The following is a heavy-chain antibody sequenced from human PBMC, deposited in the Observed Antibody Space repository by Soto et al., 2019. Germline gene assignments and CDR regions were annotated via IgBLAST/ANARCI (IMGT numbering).Heavy chain of an antibody. V-gene: IGHV3-23*01. CDR1: GFTFSDYA. Sequence: EVQLLESGGGLVQPGGSLRLSCAASGFTFSDYAMSWVRQAPGKGLEWVSGISSGGCSPYNSHSVKGRLTISRDKSKNTLYLQMNSLRAEEAAVYCCVNGNGRIVPRHFDYWGQGTLVTVSS. J-gene: IGHJ4*02. CDR3: VNGNGRIVPRHFDY. D-gene: IGHD1-1*01. CDR2: ISSGGCSP.